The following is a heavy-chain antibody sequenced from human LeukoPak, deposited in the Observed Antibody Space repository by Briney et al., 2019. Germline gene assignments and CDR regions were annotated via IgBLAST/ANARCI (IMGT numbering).Heavy chain of an antibody. Sequence: GGSLRLSCAASGFTVSSKYMSWVRQAPGKGLELFSVIYSGGSTYYADSVRGRFTISRDNSKNTLYPQMNSLRTEDTAVYYCARHTNDYLLNTFDSWGQGTLVTVSS. CDR3: ARHTNDYLLNTFDS. D-gene: IGHD1-1*01. V-gene: IGHV3-53*01. CDR1: GFTVSSKY. CDR2: IYSGGST. J-gene: IGHJ4*02.